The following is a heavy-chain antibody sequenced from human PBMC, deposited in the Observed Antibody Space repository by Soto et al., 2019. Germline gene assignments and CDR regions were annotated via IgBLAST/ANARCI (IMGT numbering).Heavy chain of an antibody. D-gene: IGHD6-19*01. V-gene: IGHV1-46*01. CDR3: ARGDSNGWHFDA. Sequence: SVNVSCKASGYTFTTYQIHWVRQAPGQGLEWMGTINPSGGSTSYAQRFQGRVTMTRDTSTSTVYVDLSSLRSEDTALYYCARGDSNGWHFDAWGQGSLDTV. CDR1: GYTFTTYQ. J-gene: IGHJ4*02. CDR2: INPSGGST.